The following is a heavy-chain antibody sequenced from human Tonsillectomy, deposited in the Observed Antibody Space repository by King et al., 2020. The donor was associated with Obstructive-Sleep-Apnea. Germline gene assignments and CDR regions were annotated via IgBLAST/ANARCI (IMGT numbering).Heavy chain of an antibody. CDR3: ARHRGRLVGYYYYGMDV. J-gene: IGHJ6*02. Sequence: VQLQESGPGLVKPSETLSLTCTVSGGSISSYYWSWIRQPPGKGLEWIGYIYYSGSTNYNPCLKSRVTISVDTSKNQFSLKLSSVTAADTAVYYCARHRGRLVGYYYYGMDVWGQGTTVTVSS. CDR2: IYYSGST. D-gene: IGHD2-8*02. V-gene: IGHV4-59*08. CDR1: GGSISSYY.